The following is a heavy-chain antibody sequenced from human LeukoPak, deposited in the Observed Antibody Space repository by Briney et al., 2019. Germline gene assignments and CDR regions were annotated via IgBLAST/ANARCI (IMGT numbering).Heavy chain of an antibody. CDR2: ISYDGSNK. J-gene: IGHJ6*03. Sequence: GGSLRLSCAASGFTFSSYAMHWVRQAPGKGLEWVAVISYDGSNKYYADSVKGRFTISRDNANNSLDLQMNSLRAEDTALYYCAKGTDYDIHYYYYYMDVWGKGTTVTVS. V-gene: IGHV3-30*04. CDR3: AKGTDYDIHYYYYYMDV. D-gene: IGHD3-9*01. CDR1: GFTFSSYA.